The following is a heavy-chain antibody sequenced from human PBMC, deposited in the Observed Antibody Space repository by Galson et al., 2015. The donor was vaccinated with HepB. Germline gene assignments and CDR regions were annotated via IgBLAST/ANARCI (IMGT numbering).Heavy chain of an antibody. V-gene: IGHV3-73*01. CDR2: IRSNANSYAT. Sequence: SLRLSCAASGFTFSGSAMHWVRQASGKGLEWVGRIRSNANSYATACAASVKGRFTISRDDSKNTAYLQMNSLKTEDTAVYYCTRPGWYCSGGSCIDYWGQGTLVTVSS. D-gene: IGHD2-15*01. CDR1: GFTFSGSA. J-gene: IGHJ4*02. CDR3: TRPGWYCSGGSCIDY.